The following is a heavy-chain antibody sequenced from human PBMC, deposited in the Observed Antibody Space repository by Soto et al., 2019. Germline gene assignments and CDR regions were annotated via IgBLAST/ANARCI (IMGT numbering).Heavy chain of an antibody. J-gene: IGHJ4*02. D-gene: IGHD3-10*01. CDR3: ARDLDGSGSYYTDY. CDR1: GYTFTNYG. CDR2: ISAYKGDT. V-gene: IGHV1-18*01. Sequence: ASVKVSCKASGYTFTNYGISWVRQAPGQGLEWMGWISAYKGDTNYAQNLRGRVTMTTDTSTNTAYMELRSLRDDDTAVYYCARDLDGSGSYYTDYWGPGTLVTVSS.